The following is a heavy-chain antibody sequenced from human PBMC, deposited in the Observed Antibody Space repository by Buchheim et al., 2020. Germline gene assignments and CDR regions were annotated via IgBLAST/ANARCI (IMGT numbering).Heavy chain of an antibody. CDR1: GFTFSSYS. CDR2: ISSSSSYI. V-gene: IGHV3-21*01. CDR3: ARDAGLYYDFWSGYVY. D-gene: IGHD3-3*01. Sequence: EVQLVESGGGLVKPGGSLRLSCAASGFTFSSYSMNWVRQAPGKGLEWVSSISSSSSYIYYADSVKGRFTISRDNAKTSLYLQMNSLRAEDTAVYYCARDAGLYYDFWSGYVYWGQGTL. J-gene: IGHJ4*02.